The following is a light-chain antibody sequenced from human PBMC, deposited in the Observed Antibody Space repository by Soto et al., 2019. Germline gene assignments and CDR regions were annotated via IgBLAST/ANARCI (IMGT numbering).Light chain of an antibody. J-gene: IGLJ1*01. Sequence: QWLQNHPPSASWTPGQRVTIACSGSSSNIGSNTVNWYQQLPGTAPKLLIYSNNQRPSGVPDRFSGSKSGTSASLAISGLQSEDEADYYCAAWDDSLTGYVFGSGTKVTVL. CDR2: SNN. V-gene: IGLV1-44*01. CDR3: AAWDDSLTGYV. CDR1: SSNIGSNT.